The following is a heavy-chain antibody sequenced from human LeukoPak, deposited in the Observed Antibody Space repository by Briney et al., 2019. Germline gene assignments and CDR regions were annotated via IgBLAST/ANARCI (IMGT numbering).Heavy chain of an antibody. V-gene: IGHV3-9*01. D-gene: IGHD2-2*01. CDR1: GFTFSGYS. CDR3: AYCGSTSCPGGWFDP. Sequence: GGSLRLSCAASGFTFSGYSVHGVRHAPGKGLEGVSGMRWNRGSIVYADSVKGRFTISRDNAKNSLYLQMNSLRPEDTAMYYCAYCGSTSCPGGWFDPWGQGTLVSVSS. CDR2: MRWNRGSI. J-gene: IGHJ5*02.